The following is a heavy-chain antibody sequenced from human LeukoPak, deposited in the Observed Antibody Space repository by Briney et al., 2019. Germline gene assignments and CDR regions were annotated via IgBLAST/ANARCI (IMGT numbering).Heavy chain of an antibody. Sequence: ASVKVSCKASGYTFTIYDINWVRQATGQGLEWMGWMNPNSGNTGYAQKFQGRVTMTRNTSISTAYMELSSLRSEDTAVYYCARGGDLGQLDDYWGQGTLVTVSS. J-gene: IGHJ4*02. CDR3: ARGGDLGQLDDY. CDR2: MNPNSGNT. V-gene: IGHV1-8*01. CDR1: GYTFTIYD. D-gene: IGHD6-13*01.